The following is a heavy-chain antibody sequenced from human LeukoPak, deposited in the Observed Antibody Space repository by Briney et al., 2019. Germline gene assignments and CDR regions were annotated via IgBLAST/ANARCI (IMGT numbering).Heavy chain of an antibody. V-gene: IGHV4-4*07. CDR3: ARGDADYGDYNCWFDP. CDR1: GGSISSYY. D-gene: IGHD4-17*01. CDR2: IYTSGST. Sequence: SETLSLTCTVSGGSISSYYWSWIRQPAGKGLDWIGRIYTSGSTNYNPSLKSRVTMSVDTSKNQFSLKLSSVTAADTAVYYCARGDADYGDYNCWFDPWGQGTLVTVSS. J-gene: IGHJ5*02.